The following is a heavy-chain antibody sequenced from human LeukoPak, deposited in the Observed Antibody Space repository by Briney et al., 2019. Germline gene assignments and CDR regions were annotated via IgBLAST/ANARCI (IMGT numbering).Heavy chain of an antibody. J-gene: IGHJ6*02. Sequence: SVTLSLTCAVYGGSFSGYYWIGIRQPPAKGLEWIGEINHSGCTNYNPPLKSRVTISVDTSKNQFSLKLSAVTAADTAVYYCARLCQNGGSPRRMYYYGMDVWGQGTTVTVSS. D-gene: IGHD3-16*01. CDR2: INHSGCT. CDR1: GGSFSGYY. V-gene: IGHV4-34*01. CDR3: ARLCQNGGSPRRMYYYGMDV.